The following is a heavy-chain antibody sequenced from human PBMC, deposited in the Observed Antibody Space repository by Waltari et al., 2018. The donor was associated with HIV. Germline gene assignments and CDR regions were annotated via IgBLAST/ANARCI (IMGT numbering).Heavy chain of an antibody. CDR1: GFTFRRSW. V-gene: IGHV3-74*01. CDR2: ISSDGSTT. Sequence: EVQLVESGGGLVQPGGSLRRSCAASGFTFRRSWMHWVRQAPGKGLLWVSCISSDGSTTNYADSVKGRLTISRDNAKNTLYLQMNSLRADDTAVYYCARENTMTYYDALDIWGQGTMVTVSS. D-gene: IGHD4-17*01. J-gene: IGHJ3*02. CDR3: ARENTMTYYDALDI.